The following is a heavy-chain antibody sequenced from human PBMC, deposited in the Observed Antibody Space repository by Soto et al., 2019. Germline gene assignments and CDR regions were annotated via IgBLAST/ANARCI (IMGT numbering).Heavy chain of an antibody. Sequence: GGSLRLACAAFGFTISGKKYVAWVRQAPGKGLEWVSALYDLDGSFYAASVKGRFTTSSDSSKATVYLQMNDLRPDDTAVYYCATWHEREHAYDVWGQGTTVTVSS. J-gene: IGHJ3*01. CDR3: ATWHEREHAYDV. CDR1: GFTISGKKY. D-gene: IGHD1-1*01. CDR2: LYDLDGS. V-gene: IGHV3-53*01.